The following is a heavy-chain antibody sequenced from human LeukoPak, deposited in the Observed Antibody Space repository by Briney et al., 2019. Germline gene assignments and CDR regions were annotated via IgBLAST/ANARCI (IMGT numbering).Heavy chain of an antibody. CDR3: AQQWLVYYFDY. CDR1: GFTFSSYA. V-gene: IGHV3-23*01. D-gene: IGHD6-19*01. CDR2: ISGSGGST. J-gene: IGHJ4*02. Sequence: GGSLRLSCAASGFTFSSYAMSWVRQAPGKGLEWVSTISGSGGSTYYADSVKGRFTISRDNSKNTLYLQMNSLRAEDTAVYYCAQQWLVYYFDYWGQGTLVTVSS.